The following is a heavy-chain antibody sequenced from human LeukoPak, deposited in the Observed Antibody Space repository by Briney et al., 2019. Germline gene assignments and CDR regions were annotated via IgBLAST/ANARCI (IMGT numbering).Heavy chain of an antibody. Sequence: SETLFLTCAVYGGSFSGYYWSWIRQPPGKGLEWIGEINHSGSTNYNPSLKSRVTISVDTSKNQFSLKLSSVTAADTAVYYCATYGSGSYGPFDYWGQGTLVTVSS. CDR2: INHSGST. CDR1: GGSFSGYY. CDR3: ATYGSGSYGPFDY. V-gene: IGHV4-34*01. D-gene: IGHD3-10*01. J-gene: IGHJ4*02.